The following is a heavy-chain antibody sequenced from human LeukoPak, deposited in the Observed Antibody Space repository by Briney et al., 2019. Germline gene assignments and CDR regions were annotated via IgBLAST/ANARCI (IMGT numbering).Heavy chain of an antibody. CDR1: GFTLSSDW. CDR2: INSDGSST. D-gene: IGHD3-22*01. Sequence: GGSLRLSCEASGFTLSSDWMHWVRQAPGKGLVWVSRINSDGSSTSYADSVKGRLSISRENAKNTVYLEMNSTGVEDTAVYYCAGNRDRSAYGRFDPWGQGTLVTVSS. CDR3: AGNRDRSAYGRFDP. J-gene: IGHJ5*02. V-gene: IGHV3-74*01.